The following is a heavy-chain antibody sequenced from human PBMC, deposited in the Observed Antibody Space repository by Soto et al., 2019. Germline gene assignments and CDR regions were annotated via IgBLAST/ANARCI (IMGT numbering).Heavy chain of an antibody. J-gene: IGHJ3*01. CDR3: ARGDYHDTSGPFSDAFDV. Sequence: PGGSLRLSCAASGFTFDDYGMSWVRQAPGKGLEWVSGINWNGGSTGYADSVKGRFTISRDNAKNSLYLQMNSLRAEDTAVYYCARGDYHDTSGPFSDAFDVWGQGTMVTVSS. D-gene: IGHD3-22*01. CDR2: INWNGGST. CDR1: GFTFDDYG. V-gene: IGHV3-20*04.